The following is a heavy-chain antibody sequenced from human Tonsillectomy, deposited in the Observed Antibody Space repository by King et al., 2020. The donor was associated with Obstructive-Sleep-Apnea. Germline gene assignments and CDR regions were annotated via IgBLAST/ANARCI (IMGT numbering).Heavy chain of an antibody. CDR1: GGSISSSSYY. J-gene: IGHJ4*02. CDR3: ARDLADYGSGSYYLTFHFDY. D-gene: IGHD3-10*01. CDR2: IYYSGST. V-gene: IGHV4-39*07. Sequence: QLQESGPGLVKPSETLSLTCTVSGGSISSSSYYWGWIRQPPGKGLEWIGSIYYSGSTYYNPSVKSRVTISVDTSKNQFSLMLSSVTAADTAVYYCARDLADYGSGSYYLTFHFDYWGQGTLVTVSS.